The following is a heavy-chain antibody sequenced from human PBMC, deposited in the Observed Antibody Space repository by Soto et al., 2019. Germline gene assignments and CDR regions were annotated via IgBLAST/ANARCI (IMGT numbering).Heavy chain of an antibody. V-gene: IGHV3-48*02. J-gene: IGHJ5*02. Sequence: GGSLRLSCAASGFTFSSYSMNWVRQAPGKGLEWVSYISSSSSTIYYADSVKGRFTTSRDNAKNSLYLQMNSLRDEDTAVYYCARDRFWSGPRGNWFDPWGQGTLVTVSS. CDR1: GFTFSSYS. D-gene: IGHD3-3*01. CDR3: ARDRFWSGPRGNWFDP. CDR2: ISSSSSTI.